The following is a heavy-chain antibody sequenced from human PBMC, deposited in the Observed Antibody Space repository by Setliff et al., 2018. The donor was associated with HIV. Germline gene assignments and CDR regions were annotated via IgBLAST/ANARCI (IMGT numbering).Heavy chain of an antibody. D-gene: IGHD2-8*01. CDR3: SADVPEVSSPIDY. Sequence: GGSLRLSCAASGFAFSAYAMHWVRQAPGKGLECVGRIKSKGDGGTTDFAASVRGRFTISRDDSKNTLYLQMDSLRTEDTAVYYCSADVPEVSSPIDYWGQGTLVTVSS. CDR1: GFAFSAYA. J-gene: IGHJ4*02. CDR2: IKSKGDGGTT. V-gene: IGHV3-15*01.